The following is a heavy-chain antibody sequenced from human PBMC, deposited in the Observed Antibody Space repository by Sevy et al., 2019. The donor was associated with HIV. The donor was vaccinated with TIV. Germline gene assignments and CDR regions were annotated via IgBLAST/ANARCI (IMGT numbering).Heavy chain of an antibody. V-gene: IGHV3-30*03. D-gene: IGHD3-16*01. CDR3: VINRPPRGSSFSRHGMDV. CDR2: ISYDGNYR. CDR1: GFTFSDYD. Sequence: GGYLRLSCAASGFTFSDYDMHWVRQAPGKGLEWVAIISYDGNYREYADSVRGRFSMSRDNSKNTMHLQLSGLSIEDTAVYYCVINRPPRGSSFSRHGMDVWGRGTTVTVSS. J-gene: IGHJ6*02.